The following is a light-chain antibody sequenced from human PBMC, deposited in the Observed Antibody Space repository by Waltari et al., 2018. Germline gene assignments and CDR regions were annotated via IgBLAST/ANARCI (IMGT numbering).Light chain of an antibody. CDR1: SSDY. CDR2: DVD. V-gene: IGLV2-14*03. J-gene: IGLJ2*01. Sequence: QSALTQPASMSGSPGQSITISCTGTSSDYVSWYQKLPDKAPQVIIYDVDKRPSGVSIRFSGSNAGNTASLTISGLQAEDEADYFCSSHTRTNTLEMLFGGGTKVTVL. CDR3: SSHTRTNTLEML.